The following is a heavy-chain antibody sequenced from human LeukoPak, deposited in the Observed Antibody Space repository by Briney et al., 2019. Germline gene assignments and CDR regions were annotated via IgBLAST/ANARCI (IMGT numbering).Heavy chain of an antibody. CDR1: GAPISNYD. CDR3: ARRDISSGWSFDH. Sequence: SETLSLTCTVSGAPISNYDWSWIRQPAGKGLEWISQIHTSGSTNYNPPLKSRVSMSIDTPENQVSLTIRSVTAADTAVYYCARRDISSGWSFDHWGQGILVTVSS. V-gene: IGHV4-4*07. D-gene: IGHD6-19*01. J-gene: IGHJ4*02. CDR2: IHTSGST.